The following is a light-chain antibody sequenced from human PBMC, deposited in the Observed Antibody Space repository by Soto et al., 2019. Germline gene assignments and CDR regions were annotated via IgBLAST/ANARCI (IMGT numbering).Light chain of an antibody. CDR3: NSYTSSGTYV. CDR1: SSDVGGYNY. Sequence: QSALTQPASVSGSPGQSITISCTGTSSDVGGYNYVSWYQQHPGKAPKLMIYGVSNRPSGVSSRFSGSKSGNTASLTISGLQAEDEADYYCNSYTSSGTYVFGTGTKVTVL. CDR2: GVS. V-gene: IGLV2-14*01. J-gene: IGLJ1*01.